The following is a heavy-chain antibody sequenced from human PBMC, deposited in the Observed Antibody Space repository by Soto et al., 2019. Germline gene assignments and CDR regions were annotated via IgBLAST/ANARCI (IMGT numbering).Heavy chain of an antibody. CDR1: GGSISSGGYY. CDR2: IYYSGST. Sequence: SETLSLTCTVSGGSISSGGYYWSWIRQHPGKGLEWIGYIYYSGSTYYNPSLKSRVTISVDTSKNQFSLKLSSVTAADKAVYYCARDCLSTSCSLWGQGTTVTVSS. J-gene: IGHJ6*02. D-gene: IGHD2-2*01. CDR3: ARDCLSTSCSL. V-gene: IGHV4-31*03.